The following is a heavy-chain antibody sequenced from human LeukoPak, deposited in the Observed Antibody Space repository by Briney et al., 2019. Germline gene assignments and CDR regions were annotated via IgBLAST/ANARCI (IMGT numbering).Heavy chain of an antibody. CDR1: GSTFSSYW. D-gene: IGHD3/OR15-3a*01. V-gene: IGHV3-7*01. J-gene: IGHJ4*02. Sequence: GGSLRLSCAASGSTFSSYWMSWVRQAPGKGLEWVANIKQDGSGKYYVDSVKGRFTISRDNAKNSLYLQMNSLRAEDTAVYYCARGLPKSWTEFPYYLDYWGQGTLVTVSS. CDR2: IKQDGSGK. CDR3: ARGLPKSWTEFPYYLDY.